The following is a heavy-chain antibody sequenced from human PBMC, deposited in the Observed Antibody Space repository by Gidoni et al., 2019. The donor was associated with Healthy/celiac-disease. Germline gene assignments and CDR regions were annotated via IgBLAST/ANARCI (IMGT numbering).Heavy chain of an antibody. V-gene: IGHV1-69*06. J-gene: IGHJ6*03. CDR3: ARGVVVVPAAIRDYYYYYMDV. Sequence: QVQLVQSGAEVKKPGSSVKVSCKASGGTFSSYAISWVRQAPGQGLEWMGGIIPIFGTANYAQKFQGRVTITADKSMSTAYMELSSLRSEDTAVYYCARGVVVVPAAIRDYYYYYMDVWGKGTTVTVSS. CDR2: IIPIFGTA. D-gene: IGHD2-2*01. CDR1: GGTFSSYA.